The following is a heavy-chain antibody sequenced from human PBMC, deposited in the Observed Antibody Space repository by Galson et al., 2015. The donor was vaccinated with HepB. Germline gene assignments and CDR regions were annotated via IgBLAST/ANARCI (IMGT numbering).Heavy chain of an antibody. V-gene: IGHV1-2*02. CDR3: ARFPPSKNTIFGVAN. D-gene: IGHD3-3*01. Sequence: SVKVSCKASGYTFTGYYMHWVRQAPGQGLEWMGCINPNSGGTNYAQKFQGRVTMTRDTSISTAYMELIRLRSDDTAVYYCARFPPSKNTIFGVANWGQGTLVTVSS. CDR2: INPNSGGT. J-gene: IGHJ4*02. CDR1: GYTFTGYY.